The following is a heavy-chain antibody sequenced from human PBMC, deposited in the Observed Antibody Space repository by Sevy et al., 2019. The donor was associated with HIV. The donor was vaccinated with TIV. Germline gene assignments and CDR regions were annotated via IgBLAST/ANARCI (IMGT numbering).Heavy chain of an antibody. CDR1: GYSFSTYW. J-gene: IGHJ6*02. Sequence: GESLKISCKGSGYSFSTYWIAWVRQMPGKGLEWMGIIFPDDSDIRYSPSYRGQVTISADNSISTAYLQWSSLKASDTATYYCARARGMPHYYYGMDVWGQGTTVTVSS. V-gene: IGHV5-51*01. D-gene: IGHD1-26*01. CDR2: IFPDDSDI. CDR3: ARARGMPHYYYGMDV.